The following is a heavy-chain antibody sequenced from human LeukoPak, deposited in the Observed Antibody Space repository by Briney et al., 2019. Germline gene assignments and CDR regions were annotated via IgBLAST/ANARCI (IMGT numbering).Heavy chain of an antibody. CDR3: ARDSSPDY. J-gene: IGHJ4*02. Sequence: GGSLRPSCEAPGSPLSNYYMGWIRRAPGKGLEWVSYISSSGSTIYYADSVKGRFTISRDNAKNSLYLQMNSLRAEDTAVYYCARDSSPDYWGQGTLVTVSS. CDR2: ISSSGSTI. CDR1: GSPLSNYY. V-gene: IGHV3-11*04. D-gene: IGHD6-13*01.